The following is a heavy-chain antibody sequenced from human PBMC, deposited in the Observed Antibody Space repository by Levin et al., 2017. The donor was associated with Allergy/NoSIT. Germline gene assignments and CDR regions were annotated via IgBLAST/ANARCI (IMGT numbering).Heavy chain of an antibody. D-gene: IGHD2-2*03. V-gene: IGHV4-31*03. CDR1: GGSISGGGYH. Sequence: SEILSLTCTVSGGSISGGGYHWTWIRQHPEKGLECIGYIYYSGSTFYNPSLKSRLMISVDTSKNQFSLNVSSVTAADTAVYYCAREDGSTFDFWGQGALVTVAS. J-gene: IGHJ4*02. CDR2: IYYSGST. CDR3: AREDGSTFDF.